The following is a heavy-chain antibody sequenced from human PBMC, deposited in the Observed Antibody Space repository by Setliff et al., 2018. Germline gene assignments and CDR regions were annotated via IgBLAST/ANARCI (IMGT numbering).Heavy chain of an antibody. Sequence: TLSLTCAVSGGSITSGSYYWSWIRQPAGEGLEWIGRLHTSGTTVYNPSLKGRVTISADTSTNHFSLKLTSVTAADTAVYYCARDNTIVGATDYWGQGALVTV. CDR2: LHTSGTT. CDR1: GGSITSGSYY. J-gene: IGHJ4*02. V-gene: IGHV4-61*02. CDR3: ARDNTIVGATDY. D-gene: IGHD1-26*01.